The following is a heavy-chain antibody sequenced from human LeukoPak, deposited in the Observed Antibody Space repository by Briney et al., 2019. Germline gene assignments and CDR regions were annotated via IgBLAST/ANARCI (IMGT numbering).Heavy chain of an antibody. CDR2: INHSGST. CDR3: ARRGRRTYYYYGMDV. Sequence: PSETLSLTCAVYGGSFSGYYWSWIRRPPGKGLEWSGEINHSGSTNYNPSLKSRVTISVDTSKNQFSLKLSSVTAADTAVYYCARRGRRTYYYYGMDVWGQGTTVTVSS. D-gene: IGHD3-16*01. V-gene: IGHV4-34*01. J-gene: IGHJ6*02. CDR1: GGSFSGYY.